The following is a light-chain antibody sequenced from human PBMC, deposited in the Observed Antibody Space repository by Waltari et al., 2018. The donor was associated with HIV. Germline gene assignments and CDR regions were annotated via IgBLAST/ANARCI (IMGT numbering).Light chain of an antibody. V-gene: IGKV1-9*01. CDR2: AAS. Sequence: DIQLTQSPSILSASVGDRVTITCRTSQGISSYLAWYQQKPGKAPKLLIYAASTLQSGVPSRFSGSGSGTEFTLTISSLQPEDFAFYYCQQYNNWPPYTFGQGTKLEIK. J-gene: IGKJ2*01. CDR3: QQYNNWPPYT. CDR1: QGISSY.